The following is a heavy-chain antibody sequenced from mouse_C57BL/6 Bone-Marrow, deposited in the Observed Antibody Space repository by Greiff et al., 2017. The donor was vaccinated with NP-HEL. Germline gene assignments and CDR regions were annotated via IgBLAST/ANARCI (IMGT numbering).Heavy chain of an antibody. V-gene: IGHV1-18*01. CDR1: GYTFTDYN. D-gene: IGHD3-2*02. CDR3: ARSQLRLLAMDY. Sequence: EVKLMESGPELVKPGASVKIPCKASGYTFTDYNMDWVKQSHGKSLEWIGDINPNNGGTIYNQKFKGKATLTVDKSSSTAYMELRSLTSEDTAVYYCARSQLRLLAMDYWGQGTSVTVSS. J-gene: IGHJ4*01. CDR2: INPNNGGT.